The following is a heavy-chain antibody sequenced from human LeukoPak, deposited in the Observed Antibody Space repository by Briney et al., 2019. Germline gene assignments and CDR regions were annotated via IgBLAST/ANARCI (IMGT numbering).Heavy chain of an antibody. CDR2: VNPKSGNT. D-gene: IGHD2-8*01. CDR3: ARGLPLGYCTYGVCYPPKHFDF. Sequence: ASVEVSCKASGYTFTSYDINWVRQAPGQGLEWMGWVNPKSGNTGYKQKFQARVTITRDTSISAAYMELSSLTSDDTAVYFCARGLPLGYCTYGVCYPPKHFDFWGQGTLVTVSS. J-gene: IGHJ4*02. CDR1: GYTFTSYD. V-gene: IGHV1-8*03.